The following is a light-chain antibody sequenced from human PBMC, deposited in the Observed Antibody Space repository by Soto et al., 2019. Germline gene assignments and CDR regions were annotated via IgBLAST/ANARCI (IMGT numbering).Light chain of an antibody. CDR3: CSYAGGSTYVT. CDR2: EVT. J-gene: IGLJ2*01. V-gene: IGLV2-23*02. CDR1: SSDVGNYNL. Sequence: QSVLTQPASVSGSPGQSITISCTGTSSDVGNYNLVSWYQQFPGNAPTLLIYEVTQRPLGISSRFSGSKSGNTASLTISRLQAEDEADYYCCSYAGGSTYVTFGGGTKVTVL.